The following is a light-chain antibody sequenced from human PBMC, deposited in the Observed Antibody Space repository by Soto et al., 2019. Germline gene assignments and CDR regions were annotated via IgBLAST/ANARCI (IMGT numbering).Light chain of an antibody. CDR3: QQYGGSPWT. J-gene: IGKJ1*01. CDR2: GAS. CDR1: QSVNSNF. Sequence: EIVLTQSPGTLSLSPGERATLSCRASQSVNSNFLAWYQQKPGQAPRLLISGASNRATGIPDRFSGSGSGTDFTLTISRLEPEDFAVYYCQQYGGSPWTFGQGTKVDNK. V-gene: IGKV3-20*01.